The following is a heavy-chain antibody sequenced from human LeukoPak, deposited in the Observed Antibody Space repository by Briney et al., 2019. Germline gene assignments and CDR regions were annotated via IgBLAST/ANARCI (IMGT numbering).Heavy chain of an antibody. CDR2: ISGSGGTT. J-gene: IGHJ5*02. Sequence: TGGSLRLSCVASGFNFSDYAMNWVRQAPGKGLEWVSAISGSGGTTHYADSVKGRFAISRDNSKNTLSLQMSHLRHEDTARYYCAKDRYSNYGNWFDPWGQGTQVTV. D-gene: IGHD4-11*01. CDR3: AKDRYSNYGNWFDP. V-gene: IGHV3-23*01. CDR1: GFNFSDYA.